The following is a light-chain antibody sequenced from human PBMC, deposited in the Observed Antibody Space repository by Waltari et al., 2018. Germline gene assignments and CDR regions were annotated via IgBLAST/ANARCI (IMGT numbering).Light chain of an antibody. CDR1: QSISSY. J-gene: IGKJ4*01. CDR3: QQRSNWPP. Sequence: EIVLTQSPATLSLSPGERATLSCRASQSISSYLAWYQQKPGQAPRLLIYDASNRATGIPARCSGSGSGTDFTLTISSLEPDDLAVYYCQQRSNWPPFGGGTKVEIK. V-gene: IGKV3-11*01. CDR2: DAS.